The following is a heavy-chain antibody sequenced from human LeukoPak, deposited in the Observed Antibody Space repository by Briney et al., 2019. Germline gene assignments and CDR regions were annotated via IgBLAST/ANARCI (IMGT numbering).Heavy chain of an antibody. Sequence: PSETLSLTCGVSGGSISNTNWWSWVRQPPGPGLEWIGEISLSGLTNYNPSLKSRLTVSLDKSKDHLSLNLSSVTAADTAVYYCSRENGAFSPFGYWGQGTLVTVPS. V-gene: IGHV4-4*02. CDR2: ISLSGLT. D-gene: IGHD2-8*01. CDR3: SRENGAFSPFGY. J-gene: IGHJ4*02. CDR1: GGSISNTNW.